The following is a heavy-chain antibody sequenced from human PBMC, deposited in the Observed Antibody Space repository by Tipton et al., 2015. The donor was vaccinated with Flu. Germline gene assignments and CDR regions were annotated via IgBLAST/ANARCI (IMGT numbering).Heavy chain of an antibody. CDR2: INHSGST. CDR1: GGSFSGYY. CDR3: ARGHTAMVGSPYYYGMDV. J-gene: IGHJ6*02. D-gene: IGHD5-18*01. V-gene: IGHV4-34*01. Sequence: TLSLTCAVYGGSFSGYYWSWIRQPPGKGLEWIGEINHSGSTDYNPSLKSRVTISVDTSKNQFSLKLSSVTAADTVVYYCARGHTAMVGSPYYYGMDVWGQGP.